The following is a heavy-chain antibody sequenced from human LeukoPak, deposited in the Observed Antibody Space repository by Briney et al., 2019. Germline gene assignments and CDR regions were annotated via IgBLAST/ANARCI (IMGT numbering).Heavy chain of an antibody. D-gene: IGHD6-13*01. J-gene: IGHJ4*02. CDR3: ARGLYSSSWSPVGY. CDR1: GFAFSSYG. Sequence: GGSLRLSCAASGFAFSSYGMSWARQAPGKGLEWVSDISDSGIKTYYAASVKGRFTISRDNSKNTLYLQMNSLRAEDTAVYYCARGLYSSSWSPVGYWGQGTLVTVSS. CDR2: ISDSGIKT. V-gene: IGHV3-23*01.